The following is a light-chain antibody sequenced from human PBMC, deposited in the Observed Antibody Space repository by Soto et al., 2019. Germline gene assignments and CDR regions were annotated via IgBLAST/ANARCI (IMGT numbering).Light chain of an antibody. J-gene: IGLJ1*01. CDR2: END. CDR3: GTWHNILSAYV. Sequence: QSGMSLLPSVSAAPGQKVTMSCSASNCGIGNNFVSWYQHLPGTAPKLLIFENDKRPSGIPDRFSGSRSATSATLDITGLQTGDEADYYCGTWHNILSAYVIGTGTKVTVL. CDR1: NCGIGNNF. V-gene: IGLV1-51*01.